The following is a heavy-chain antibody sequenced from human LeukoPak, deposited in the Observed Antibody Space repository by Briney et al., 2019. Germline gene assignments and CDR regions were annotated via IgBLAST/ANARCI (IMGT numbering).Heavy chain of an antibody. CDR2: ITSDGGDT. CDR1: GFTFTNYW. J-gene: IGHJ6*03. Sequence: GGSLRLSCVASGFTFTNYWMHWVRQAPGRGLEWVSCITSDGGDTIFADSVRGRFTTSRDNAKNTLYLQMNSLRVEDTAVYYCARGGYGHNMDVWGKGTTVTVSS. D-gene: IGHD3-10*01. V-gene: IGHV3-74*01. CDR3: ARGGYGHNMDV.